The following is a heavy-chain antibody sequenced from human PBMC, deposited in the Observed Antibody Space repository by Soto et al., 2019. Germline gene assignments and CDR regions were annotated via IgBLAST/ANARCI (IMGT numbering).Heavy chain of an antibody. CDR3: ARGGSGSYYILYNWFDP. CDR1: GGSISSGGYY. Sequence: LSLTCTVSGGSISSGGYYWSWIRQHPGKGLEWIGYIYYSGSTYYNPSLKSRVTISVDTSKNQFSLKLSSVTAADTAVYYCARGGSGSYYILYNWFDPWGQGTLVTVSS. V-gene: IGHV4-31*03. CDR2: IYYSGST. D-gene: IGHD3-10*01. J-gene: IGHJ5*02.